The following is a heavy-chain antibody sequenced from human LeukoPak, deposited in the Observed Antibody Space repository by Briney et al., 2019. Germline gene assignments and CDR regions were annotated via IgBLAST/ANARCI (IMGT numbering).Heavy chain of an antibody. J-gene: IGHJ6*03. CDR3: ARGLRYYGSGSHYYYYYYMDV. CDR2: IIPIFGTA. V-gene: IGHV1-69*13. D-gene: IGHD3-10*01. Sequence: ASVKVSCKASGGTFSSYAISWVRQAPGQGLEWMEGIIPIFGTANYAQKLQGRVTITADESTSTAYMEPSSLRSEDTAVYYCARGLRYYGSGSHYYYYYYMDVWGKGTTVTVSS. CDR1: GGTFSSYA.